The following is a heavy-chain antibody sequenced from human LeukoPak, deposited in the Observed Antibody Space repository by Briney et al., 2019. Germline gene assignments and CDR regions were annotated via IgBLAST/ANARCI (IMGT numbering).Heavy chain of an antibody. D-gene: IGHD2-2*01. Sequence: PGGSLRLSCAASGFTFSSYWMHWVRQAPGKGLVWVSRISPDGSSALYADSVKGRFTISRDNAKKSLYLQMDSLRAEDTAVYYCAGPTCLRGGYCSTNSWGQGTLVTVSS. CDR1: GFTFSSYW. CDR3: AGPTCLRGGYCSTNS. V-gene: IGHV3-74*01. J-gene: IGHJ5*02. CDR2: ISPDGSSA.